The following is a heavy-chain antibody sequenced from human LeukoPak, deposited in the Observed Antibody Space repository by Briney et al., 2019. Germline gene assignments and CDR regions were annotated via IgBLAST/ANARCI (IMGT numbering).Heavy chain of an antibody. D-gene: IGHD1-26*01. J-gene: IGHJ4*02. CDR1: GFTFSSYT. Sequence: AGGSLRLSCAASGFTFSSYTMNWVRQAPGKGPEWVSSITSSSSYIYYADSVKGRFTISRDNARNSLYLQMNSLRAEDTAVYYCAREYSGSYDFDYWGQGTLVTVSS. V-gene: IGHV3-21*01. CDR3: AREYSGSYDFDY. CDR2: ITSSSSYI.